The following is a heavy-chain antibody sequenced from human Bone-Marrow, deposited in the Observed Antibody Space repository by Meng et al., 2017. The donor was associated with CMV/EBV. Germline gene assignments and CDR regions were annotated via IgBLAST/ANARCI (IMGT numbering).Heavy chain of an antibody. CDR3: ARDFVVPAANNWFDP. D-gene: IGHD2-2*01. V-gene: IGHV4-38-2*02. CDR2: IYHSGST. CDR1: GYSISSGYY. Sequence: SCTVSGYSISSGYYWGWIRQPPGKGLEWIGSIYHSGSTYYNPSLKSRVTISVDTSKNQFSLKLSSVTAADTAVYYCARDFVVPAANNWFDPWGQGTLVTVSS. J-gene: IGHJ5*02.